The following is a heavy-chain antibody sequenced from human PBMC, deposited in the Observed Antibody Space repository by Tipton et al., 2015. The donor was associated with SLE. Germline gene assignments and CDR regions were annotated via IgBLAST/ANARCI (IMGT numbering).Heavy chain of an antibody. D-gene: IGHD5-18*01. Sequence: SLRLSCAASRFTFSSYWMHWVRQAPGKGLVWVSRINSDGSSTNYADSVKGRFTISRDNAKNTLYLQMNSLRAEDTAVYYCARSLRSYGHFDFWGQGTLVTVSS. CDR3: ARSLRSYGHFDF. CDR1: RFTFSSYW. J-gene: IGHJ4*02. CDR2: INSDGSST. V-gene: IGHV3-74*01.